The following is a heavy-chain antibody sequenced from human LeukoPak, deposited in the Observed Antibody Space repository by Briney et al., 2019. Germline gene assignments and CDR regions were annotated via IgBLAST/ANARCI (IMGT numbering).Heavy chain of an antibody. Sequence: GGSLRLSCAASGFTVSSNYMSWVRQAPGKGLEWVSPISGSGSHKYYADSVKGRFTVSRDNSKNTLYLQMNSLRAEDTAVYYCAKGGDFWSGYLDYWGQGTLVTVSS. V-gene: IGHV3-23*01. CDR3: AKGGDFWSGYLDY. CDR2: ISGSGSHK. J-gene: IGHJ4*02. D-gene: IGHD3-3*01. CDR1: GFTVSSNY.